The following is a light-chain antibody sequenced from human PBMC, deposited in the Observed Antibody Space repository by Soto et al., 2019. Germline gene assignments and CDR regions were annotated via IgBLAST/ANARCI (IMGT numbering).Light chain of an antibody. J-gene: IGKJ2*01. CDR2: WSS. V-gene: IGKV4-1*01. CDR1: QSVFDSSNNKNY. CDR3: QQYFDTPYT. Sequence: DIVMTQFPDSLAVSLGERATINCKSSQSVFDSSNNKNYISWYQQKPGQPPNLLISWSSARASGVPDRFNGGGSGTDFTLTINGLQAEDVAIYYCQQYFDTPYTFGQGTKLELK.